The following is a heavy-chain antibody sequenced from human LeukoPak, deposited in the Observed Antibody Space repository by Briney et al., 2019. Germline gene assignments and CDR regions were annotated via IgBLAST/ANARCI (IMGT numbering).Heavy chain of an antibody. V-gene: IGHV4-59*11. CDR1: GDSISSHY. D-gene: IGHD3-9*01. J-gene: IGHJ4*02. CDR3: AGESSILTGVGDDY. CDR2: IYYSGST. Sequence: PSETLSLTCSVSGDSISSHYWSWLRQPPGKGLEWIGYIYYSGSTNYNPSLKSRVTISVDTAKNQFSLKLSSVTAADTAVYYCAGESSILTGVGDDYWGQGTLVTVSS.